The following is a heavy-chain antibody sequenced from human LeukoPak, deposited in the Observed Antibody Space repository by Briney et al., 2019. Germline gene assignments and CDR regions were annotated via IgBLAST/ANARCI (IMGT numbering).Heavy chain of an antibody. CDR3: ARVTAAAGEGYYYYYMDV. V-gene: IGHV1-2*02. CDR1: GYPFIAFY. D-gene: IGHD6-13*01. J-gene: IGHJ6*03. CDR2: INPNNGPT. Sequence: ASVKVSCKASGYPFIAFYIHWVRQAPGQGLEWMGWINPNNGPTHYAQNFQGRVTMTRDTSVSTVYMELRSLRSDDTAVYYCARVTAAAGEGYYYYYMDVWGKGTTVTISS.